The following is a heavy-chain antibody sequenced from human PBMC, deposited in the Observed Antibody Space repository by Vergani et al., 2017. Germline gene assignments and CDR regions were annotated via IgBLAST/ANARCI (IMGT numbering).Heavy chain of an antibody. V-gene: IGHV3-9*01. Sequence: EVQLLESGGGPVKPGGSLRLSCAASGFTFDDYAMHWVRQAPGKGLEWVSGISWNSGSIGYADSVKGRFTISRDNAKNSLYLQMNSLRAEETAVYYCAKLVDTAMVIFDYWGQGTLVTVSS. J-gene: IGHJ4*02. CDR2: ISWNSGSI. CDR3: AKLVDTAMVIFDY. CDR1: GFTFDDYA. D-gene: IGHD5-18*01.